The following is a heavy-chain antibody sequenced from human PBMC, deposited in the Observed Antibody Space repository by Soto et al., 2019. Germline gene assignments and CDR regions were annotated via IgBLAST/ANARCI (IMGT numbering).Heavy chain of an antibody. D-gene: IGHD6-6*01. CDR1: GGSFSGYY. V-gene: IGHV4-34*01. Sequence: TSETLSLTCAVYGGSFSGYYWSWIRQPPGKGLEWIGEINHSGSTNYNPSLKSRVTISVDTSKNQFSLKLSSVTAADTAVYYCARSIAARPQYYYYYMDVWGKGTTVTVSS. CDR3: ARSIAARPQYYYYYMDV. CDR2: INHSGST. J-gene: IGHJ6*03.